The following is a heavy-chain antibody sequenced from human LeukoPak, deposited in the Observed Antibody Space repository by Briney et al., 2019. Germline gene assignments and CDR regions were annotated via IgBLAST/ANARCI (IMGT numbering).Heavy chain of an antibody. Sequence: GGSLRLSCAASGFSFADYTMHWVRQAPGKGLEWVSLINWDGGRTYYADSVKGRFAISRDNSKNSLYMQMNSLRAEDTAVYYCARDGYSGYDSYYYYMDVWGKGTTVTVSS. V-gene: IGHV3-43*01. D-gene: IGHD5-12*01. CDR1: GFSFADYT. CDR2: INWDGGRT. J-gene: IGHJ6*03. CDR3: ARDGYSGYDSYYYYMDV.